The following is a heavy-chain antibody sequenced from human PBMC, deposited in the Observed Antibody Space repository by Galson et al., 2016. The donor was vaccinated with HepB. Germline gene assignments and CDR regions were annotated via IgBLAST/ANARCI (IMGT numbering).Heavy chain of an antibody. V-gene: IGHV4-61*01. CDR2: IYSSATT. Sequence: ETLSLTCSVSGGSVSSATYYWTWIRQPPGTGLEWIGYIYSSATTNYNPSLKSRVTISEDTSKNQFSLKLSSVTAADTAVYYCARRTIRGLDSWGQGTLVTVSS. CDR3: ARRTIRGLDS. J-gene: IGHJ4*02. D-gene: IGHD5-12*01. CDR1: GGSVSSATYY.